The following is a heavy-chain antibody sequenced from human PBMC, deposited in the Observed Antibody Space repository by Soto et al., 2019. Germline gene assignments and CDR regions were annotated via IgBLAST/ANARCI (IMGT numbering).Heavy chain of an antibody. J-gene: IGHJ6*02. CDR1: GGSISSDSYY. CDR3: ARVRWGSDYYYYYGMDV. D-gene: IGHD7-27*01. CDR2: IYYSGST. V-gene: IGHV4-61*01. Sequence: SETLSLTCTVSGGSISSDSYYWSWIRQPPGKGLEWIGYIYYSGSTNYNPSLKSRVTISVDTSKNQFSLKLSSVTAADTAVYYCARVRWGSDYYYYYGMDVWGQGTTVTVSS.